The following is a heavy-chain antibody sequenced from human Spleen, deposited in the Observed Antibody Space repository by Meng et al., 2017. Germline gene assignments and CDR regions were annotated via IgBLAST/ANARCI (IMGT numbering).Heavy chain of an antibody. D-gene: IGHD3-16*01. CDR3: TTDLPVTEGGVLNT. CDR1: GITFRNHW. CDR2: IKSKVNGGTT. Sequence: GESLKISCVASGITFRNHWMTWVRQAPGKGLEWVGRIKSKVNGGTTDFAAPVKGRFTISRDDPENTLYLRMNSLKTEDTAVYYCTTDLPVTEGGVLNTWGQGTLVTVSS. J-gene: IGHJ5*02. V-gene: IGHV3-15*01.